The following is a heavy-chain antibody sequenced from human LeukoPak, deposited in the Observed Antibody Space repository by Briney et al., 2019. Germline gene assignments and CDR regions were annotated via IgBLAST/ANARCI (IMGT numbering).Heavy chain of an antibody. CDR3: ARGFPQNNYIAAPNFDY. CDR1: GFTFSSYG. CDR2: IWYDGSNK. Sequence: GRSLRLSCAASGFTFSSYGMHWVRQAPGKGLEWVAVIWYDGSNKYYADSVKGRFTISRDNSKNTLYLQMNSLRAEDTAVYYCARGFPQNNYIAAPNFDYWGQGTLVTVSS. V-gene: IGHV3-33*01. D-gene: IGHD6-13*01. J-gene: IGHJ4*02.